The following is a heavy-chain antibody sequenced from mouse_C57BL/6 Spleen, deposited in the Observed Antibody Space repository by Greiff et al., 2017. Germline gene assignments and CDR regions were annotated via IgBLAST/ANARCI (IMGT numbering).Heavy chain of an antibody. CDR1: GYTFTGYW. CDR2: ILPGSGST. J-gene: IGHJ4*01. D-gene: IGHD1-1*01. Sequence: QVQLQQSGAELMKPGASVKLSCKATGYTFTGYWIEWVKQRPGHGLEWIGEILPGSGSTNYNEKFKGKATFTADTSSNTAYMQLSSLTTEDSAIYYCARGNHYYGSSYGNAMDYWGQGTSVTVSS. V-gene: IGHV1-9*01. CDR3: ARGNHYYGSSYGNAMDY.